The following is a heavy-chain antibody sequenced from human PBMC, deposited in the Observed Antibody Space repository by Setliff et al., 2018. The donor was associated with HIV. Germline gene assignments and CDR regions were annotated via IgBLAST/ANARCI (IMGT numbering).Heavy chain of an antibody. J-gene: IGHJ6*03. CDR2: ISGSGTYT. Sequence: GGSLRLSCVTSGFTFTSHSMNWVRLRPGKGLEWVASISGSGTYTHYADSVRGRFTVSRDNAKNSLYLQMNSLRAEDTAVYYCASSGYNYGGYYMDVWGKGTTVTVSS. CDR3: ASSGYNYGGYYMDV. CDR1: GFTFTSHS. D-gene: IGHD5-18*01. V-gene: IGHV3-21*01.